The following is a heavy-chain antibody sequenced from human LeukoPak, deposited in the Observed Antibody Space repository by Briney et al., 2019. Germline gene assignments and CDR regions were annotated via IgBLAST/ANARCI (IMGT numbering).Heavy chain of an antibody. CDR2: IDHSGST. D-gene: IGHD5-12*01. CDR3: ARDGYSGNDGL. Sequence: SETLSLTCTVSGYSISSGYYWGWIRQPPGKGLEWTGSIDHSGSTNYNPSLKSRVTISVDTSKNQFSLRLSSVTAADTAVYYCARDGYSGNDGLWGQGTLVTVSS. J-gene: IGHJ4*02. CDR1: GYSISSGYY. V-gene: IGHV4-38-2*02.